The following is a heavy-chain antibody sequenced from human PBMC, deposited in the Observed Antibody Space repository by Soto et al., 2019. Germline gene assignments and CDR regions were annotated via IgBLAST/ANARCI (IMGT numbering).Heavy chain of an antibody. CDR2: SIPIFGTA. Sequence: SVKVSCKASGGTFNNYPITWVRQAPGQGLEWMGGSIPIFGTANYAQKFQGRVTISVDESTSTAYMEPSSLRSEDTAVYYCARGRGYSGDDHYYYFDMDVWGQGTTVTVSS. CDR1: GGTFNNYP. D-gene: IGHD5-12*01. J-gene: IGHJ6*02. V-gene: IGHV1-69*13. CDR3: ARGRGYSGDDHYYYFDMDV.